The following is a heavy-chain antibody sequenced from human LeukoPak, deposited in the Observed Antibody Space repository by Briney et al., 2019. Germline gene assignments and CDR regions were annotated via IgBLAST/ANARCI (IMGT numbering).Heavy chain of an antibody. CDR3: ARGSLIAAVDY. V-gene: IGHV3-21*01. J-gene: IGHJ4*02. Sequence: GGSLRLSCAASGFTFSTYSMNWVRQAPGKGLEWVSSISSSSSYIYYADSVKGRFTISRDNAKNSLYLQMNSLRAEDTAVYYCARGSLIAAVDYWGQGTLVTVSS. CDR1: GFTFSTYS. CDR2: ISSSSSYI. D-gene: IGHD6-13*01.